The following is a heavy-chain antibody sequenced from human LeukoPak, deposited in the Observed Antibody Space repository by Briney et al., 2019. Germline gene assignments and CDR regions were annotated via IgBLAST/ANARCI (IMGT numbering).Heavy chain of an antibody. D-gene: IGHD2-15*01. J-gene: IGHJ4*02. CDR3: AKGGIVVVVAAYYPFDY. CDR2: ISGSGGST. V-gene: IGHV3-23*01. Sequence: PGGSLRLSCAASGFTLSSYGMSWVRQAPGKGLEWVSVISGSGGSTYYADSVKGRFTISRDNSKNTLYLQMNSLRAEDTAVYYCAKGGIVVVVAAYYPFDYWGPGTLVTVSS. CDR1: GFTLSSYG.